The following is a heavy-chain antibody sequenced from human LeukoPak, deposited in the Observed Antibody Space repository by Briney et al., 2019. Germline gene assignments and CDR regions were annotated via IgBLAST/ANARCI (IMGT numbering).Heavy chain of an antibody. CDR2: INAGNGNT. D-gene: IGHD1-26*01. J-gene: IGHJ4*02. CDR3: ARNEWELLSPFDY. CDR1: GYTFTSYA. V-gene: IGHV1-3*01. Sequence: ASVKVSCKASGYTFTSYAMHWVRQAPGQRLEWMGWINAGNGNTKYSQKFQGRVTMTRDTSTSTVYMELSSLRSEDTAVYYCARNEWELLSPFDYWGQGTLVTVSS.